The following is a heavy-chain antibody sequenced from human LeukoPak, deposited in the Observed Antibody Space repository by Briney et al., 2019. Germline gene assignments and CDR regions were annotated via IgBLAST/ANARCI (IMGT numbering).Heavy chain of an antibody. D-gene: IGHD4-23*01. CDR1: GFTFDDYG. J-gene: IGHJ4*02. CDR2: INWNGGST. V-gene: IGHV3-20*04. CDR3: ARDSDGDPVGYFDY. Sequence: PGGSLRLSCAASGFTFDDYGMSWVRHAPGKGLEWVSGINWNGGSTGYADSVKGRFTISRDNAKNSLYLQMNSLRAEDTALYYCARDSDGDPVGYFDYWGQGTLVTVSS.